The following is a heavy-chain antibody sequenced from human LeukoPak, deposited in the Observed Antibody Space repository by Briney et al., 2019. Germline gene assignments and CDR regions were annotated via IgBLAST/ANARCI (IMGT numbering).Heavy chain of an antibody. V-gene: IGHV4-4*07. CDR3: ARDARYCSSSSCPLDV. CDR2: IYTSGST. D-gene: IGHD2-2*01. Sequence: SETLSLTCTVSGGAISSYYWSWIRQPAGKGLEWIGRIYTSGSTNYNPSLKSRVTMSVDTSKNQFSLKLSSVTAADTAVYYCARDARYCSSSSCPLDVWGKGTTVTVSS. CDR1: GGAISSYY. J-gene: IGHJ6*04.